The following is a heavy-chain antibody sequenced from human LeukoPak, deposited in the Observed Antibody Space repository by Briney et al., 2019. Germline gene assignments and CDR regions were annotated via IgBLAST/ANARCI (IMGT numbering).Heavy chain of an antibody. CDR2: IYYSGST. D-gene: IGHD3-10*01. CDR1: GGSISNYY. V-gene: IGHV4-59*12. Sequence: SETLSLTCTVSGGSISNYYWSWIRQPPGKGLEWIGYIYYSGSTNYNPSLKSRVTISVDTSKNQFSLKLSSVTAADTAVYYCARAWDGSGSNRPFDYWGQGTLVTVSS. CDR3: ARAWDGSGSNRPFDY. J-gene: IGHJ4*02.